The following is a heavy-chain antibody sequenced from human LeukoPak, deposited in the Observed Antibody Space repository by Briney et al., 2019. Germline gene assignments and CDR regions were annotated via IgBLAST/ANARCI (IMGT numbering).Heavy chain of an antibody. J-gene: IGHJ6*02. V-gene: IGHV4-34*01. D-gene: IGHD7-27*01. CDR2: INHSGST. CDR3: ARDRSGDYYYGMDV. Sequence: PSETLSLTCAVYGGSFSGYYWSWIRQPPGKGLEWIGEINHSGSTNYNPSLKSRVTISVDTSKNQFSLKLSSVTAADTAVYYCARDRSGDYYYGMDVWGQGTTVTVSS. CDR1: GGSFSGYY.